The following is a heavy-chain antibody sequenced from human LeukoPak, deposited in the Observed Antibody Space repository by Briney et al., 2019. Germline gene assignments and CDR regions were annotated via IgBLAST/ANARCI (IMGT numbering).Heavy chain of an antibody. CDR3: ARGTAVAGTSDAFDI. V-gene: IGHV1-8*01. D-gene: IGHD6-19*01. CDR1: GYTFTSYD. Sequence: GASVKVSCKVSGYTFTSYDINWVRQATGQGLEWMGWMTPKSDNTGHAQKFQGRVTMTRNTSISTAYMELSGLGFEDTAVYYCARGTAVAGTSDAFDIWGQGTMVTVSS. CDR2: MTPKSDNT. J-gene: IGHJ3*02.